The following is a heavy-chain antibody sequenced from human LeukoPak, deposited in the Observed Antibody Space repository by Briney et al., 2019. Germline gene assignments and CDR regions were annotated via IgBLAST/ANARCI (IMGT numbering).Heavy chain of an antibody. V-gene: IGHV1-2*02. CDR2: INPNSGGT. CDR3: ARDGAARPEYDY. CDR1: GYTFTGYY. J-gene: IGHJ4*02. Sequence: SVKVSCRASGYTFTGYYMHWVRQAPGQGLEWMGWINPNSGGTNYAQKFQGRVTMTRDTSISTAYMELSRLRSDDTAVYYCARDGAARPEYDYWGQGTLVTVSS. D-gene: IGHD6-6*01.